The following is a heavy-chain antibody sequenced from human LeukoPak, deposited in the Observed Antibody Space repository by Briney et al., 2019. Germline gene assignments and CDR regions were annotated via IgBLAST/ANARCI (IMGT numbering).Heavy chain of an antibody. D-gene: IGHD6-6*01. V-gene: IGHV4-39*01. Sequence: SETLSLTCTVSGGSISSSSYYWGWIRQPPGKGLEWIGSIYYSGSTYYNPSLKSRVTISVDTSKNQFSLKLNSVTAADTAVYYCARSYSSSSALSFDYWGQGTLVTVSS. CDR1: GGSISSSSYY. J-gene: IGHJ4*02. CDR3: ARSYSSSSALSFDY. CDR2: IYYSGST.